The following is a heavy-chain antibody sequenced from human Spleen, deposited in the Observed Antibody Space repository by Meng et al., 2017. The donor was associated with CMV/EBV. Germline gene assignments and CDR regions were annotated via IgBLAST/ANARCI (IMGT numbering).Heavy chain of an antibody. J-gene: IGHJ4*02. Sequence: GSGFTFSSYWMSWVRQAPGKGLEWVANIKQDGSEKYYVDSVKGRFTISRDNAKNSLYLQMNSLRAEDTAVYYCARDHFGGGAIHFDYWGQGTLVTVSS. CDR3: ARDHFGGGAIHFDY. V-gene: IGHV3-7*01. CDR2: IKQDGSEK. CDR1: GFTFSSYW. D-gene: IGHD3-10*01.